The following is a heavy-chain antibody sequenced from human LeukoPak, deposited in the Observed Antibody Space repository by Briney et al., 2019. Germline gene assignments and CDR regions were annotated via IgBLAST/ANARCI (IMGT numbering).Heavy chain of an antibody. Sequence: GESLRPSCAASGFTFSNCAMSWVRQAPGEGLEWVSTVTGSGGSTYYADSVKGRFTISRDNSKNTLFLQMNSLRAEDTAVYYCAKLASTDSQIPYWGQGTLVTVSS. D-gene: IGHD2-2*01. V-gene: IGHV3-23*01. CDR3: AKLASTDSQIPY. J-gene: IGHJ4*02. CDR1: GFTFSNCA. CDR2: VTGSGGST.